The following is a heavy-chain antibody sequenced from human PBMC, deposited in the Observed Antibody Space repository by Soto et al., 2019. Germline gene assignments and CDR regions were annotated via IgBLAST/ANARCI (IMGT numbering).Heavy chain of an antibody. J-gene: IGHJ6*02. CDR2: IIPIFGTA. Sequence: VKVSCKASGGTFSSYAISWVRQAPGQGLEWMGGIIPIFGTANYAQKFQGRVTITADKSTSTAYMELRSLRSDDTAVYYCAREGPYYDFWSGWEFKDYYGMDVWGQGTTVTVSS. CDR3: AREGPYYDFWSGWEFKDYYGMDV. D-gene: IGHD3-3*01. CDR1: GGTFSSYA. V-gene: IGHV1-69*06.